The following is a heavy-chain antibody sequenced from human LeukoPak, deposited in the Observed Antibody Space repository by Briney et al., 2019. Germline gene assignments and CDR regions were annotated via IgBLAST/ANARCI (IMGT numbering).Heavy chain of an antibody. CDR2: IYYSGST. Sequence: PSETLSLTCTVSGGSISSYCWSWIRQPPGKGLEWIGYIYYSGSTNYNPSLKSRVTISVDTSKNQFSLKLSSVTAADTAVYYCARHGTTSGWLRLDYYYGMDVWGQGTTVTVSS. V-gene: IGHV4-59*08. J-gene: IGHJ6*02. CDR1: GGSISSYC. CDR3: ARHGTTSGWLRLDYYYGMDV. D-gene: IGHD5-12*01.